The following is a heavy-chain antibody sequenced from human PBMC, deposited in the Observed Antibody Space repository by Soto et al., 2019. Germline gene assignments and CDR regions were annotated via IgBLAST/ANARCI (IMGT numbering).Heavy chain of an antibody. V-gene: IGHV3-23*01. CDR3: AKDPRPGYDSGYHFFDN. D-gene: IGHD5-12*01. CDR2: ISDSGKKT. J-gene: IGHJ4*02. Sequence: EVQLLESGGGLVQPGGSLRLSCAASGFTFSDYAMRWVRQAPGKGLEWVSGISDSGKKTYYTHSVKGRFTISRDSAKDTMYLQMNSLRAEDTAIYFCAKDPRPGYDSGYHFFDNWGRGILVTVSS. CDR1: GFTFSDYA.